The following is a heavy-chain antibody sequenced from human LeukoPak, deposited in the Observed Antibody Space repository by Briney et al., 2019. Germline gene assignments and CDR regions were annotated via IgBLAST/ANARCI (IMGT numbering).Heavy chain of an antibody. Sequence: ASVEVSCKASGYTFTGYYMHWVRQAPGQGLEWMGRINPNSGGTNYAQKFQGRVTMTRDTSISTAYMELSRLRSDDTAVYYCARVSSGWYYFDYWGQGTLVTVSS. D-gene: IGHD6-19*01. CDR2: INPNSGGT. CDR1: GYTFTGYY. CDR3: ARVSSGWYYFDY. V-gene: IGHV1-2*06. J-gene: IGHJ4*02.